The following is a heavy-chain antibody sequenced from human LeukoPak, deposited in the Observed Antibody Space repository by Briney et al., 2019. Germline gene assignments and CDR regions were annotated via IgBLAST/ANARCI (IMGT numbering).Heavy chain of an antibody. CDR3: AGIPIGWIQLWGNDY. V-gene: IGHV4-34*01. CDR2: INYSGST. D-gene: IGHD5-18*01. J-gene: IGHJ4*02. Sequence: SETLSLTCAVFGGSFSGYYWSWLRQPPGKGLEWIGEINYSGSTNYNPSLKSRVTISVDTSKNQFSLKLSSGAAAATAVYYCAGIPIGWIQLWGNDYWGQGTLVTVSS. CDR1: GGSFSGYY.